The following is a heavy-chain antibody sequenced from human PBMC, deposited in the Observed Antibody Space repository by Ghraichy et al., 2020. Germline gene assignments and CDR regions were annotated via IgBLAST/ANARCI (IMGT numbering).Heavy chain of an antibody. CDR1: GFTFSSYA. CDR3: AKRGRYVVPAEGYFDY. Sequence: GESLNISCAASGFTFSSYAMSWVRQAPGKGLEWVSVISDSGGSTYYANSVQGRFTISRDNSKNTLYLQMNSLRAEDTAVYYCAKRGRYVVPAEGYFDYWSQGTLVTVSS. J-gene: IGHJ4*02. V-gene: IGHV3-23*01. CDR2: ISDSGGST. D-gene: IGHD2-2*01.